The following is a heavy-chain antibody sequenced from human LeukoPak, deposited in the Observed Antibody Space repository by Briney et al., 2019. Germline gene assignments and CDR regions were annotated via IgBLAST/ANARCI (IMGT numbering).Heavy chain of an antibody. CDR3: ARESLQMHMASDAFDI. Sequence: ASVKVSCKTSGYTFTSYGISWVRQAPGQGLEWMGWINPNSGDTNYAQKFQGRVTMTRDTSISTAYMELSTLSSDDTAVYYCARESLQMHMASDAFDIWGQGTMVTVSS. D-gene: IGHD5-24*01. J-gene: IGHJ3*02. CDR2: INPNSGDT. CDR1: GYTFTSYG. V-gene: IGHV1-2*02.